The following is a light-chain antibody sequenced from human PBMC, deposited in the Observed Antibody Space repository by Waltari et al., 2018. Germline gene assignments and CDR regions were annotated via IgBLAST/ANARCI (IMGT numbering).Light chain of an antibody. CDR1: QAISSY. V-gene: IGKV1-9*01. J-gene: IGKJ2*01. CDR3: QQINSYPYT. Sequence: DIQLTQSPSFLSASVGDRVTITCRASQAISSYLACYQQKPGKAPKLLIYAASTLQSGVPSRFSGSGSGTEFTLTIRSLQPEDFATYSCQQINSYPYTFGQGTKLGI. CDR2: AAS.